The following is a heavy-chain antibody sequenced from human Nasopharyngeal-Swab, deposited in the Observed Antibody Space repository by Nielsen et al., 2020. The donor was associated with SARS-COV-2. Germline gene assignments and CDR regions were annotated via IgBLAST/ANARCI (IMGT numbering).Heavy chain of an antibody. V-gene: IGHV5-10-1*01. Sequence: VRQMPGKGLEWMGRSDPSDSYTNYSPSFQGHVTISADKSISTAYLQWSSLKASDTAMYYCARHTGYSSRWLNYYYYGMDVWGQGTTVTVSS. D-gene: IGHD6-13*01. J-gene: IGHJ6*02. CDR2: SDPSDSYT. CDR3: ARHTGYSSRWLNYYYYGMDV.